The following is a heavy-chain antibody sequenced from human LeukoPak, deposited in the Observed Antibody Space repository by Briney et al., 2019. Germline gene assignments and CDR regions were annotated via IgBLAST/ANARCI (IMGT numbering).Heavy chain of an antibody. CDR2: IRYDGSNK. CDR1: GFTFSSYG. Sequence: GGSLRLSCAASGFTFSSYGMHWVRQAPGKGLEWVAFIRYDGSNKYYADSVKGRFTISRDNSKNTLYLQMNSLRAEDTAVCYCAKPSGGSSGYYYVALDYWGQGTLVTVSS. D-gene: IGHD3-22*01. J-gene: IGHJ4*02. V-gene: IGHV3-30*02. CDR3: AKPSGGSSGYYYVALDY.